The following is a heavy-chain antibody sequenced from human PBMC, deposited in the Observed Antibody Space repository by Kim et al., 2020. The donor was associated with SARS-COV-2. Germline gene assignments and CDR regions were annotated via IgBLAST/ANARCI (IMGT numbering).Heavy chain of an antibody. CDR3: ARPTAAGTEGVSGFDY. CDR2: IIPIFGTA. J-gene: IGHJ4*02. D-gene: IGHD6-13*01. V-gene: IGHV1-69*13. Sequence: SVKVSCKASGGTFSSYAISWVRQAPGQGLEWMGGIIPIFGTANYAQKFQGRVTITADESTSTAYMELSSLRSEDTAVYYCARPTAAGTEGVSGFDYWGQGTLVTVSS. CDR1: GGTFSSYA.